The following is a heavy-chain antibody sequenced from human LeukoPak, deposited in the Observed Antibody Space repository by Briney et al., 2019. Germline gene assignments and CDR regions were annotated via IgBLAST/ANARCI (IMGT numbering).Heavy chain of an antibody. Sequence: GGSLRLSCAASGFTFSSYAMHWVRQAPGKGLEWVAVISYDGSNKYYADSVKGRFTISRDNSKNTLYLQMNSLRAEDTAVYYCARGPQYCSGGSCYGPRLVAFHDYWGQGTLVTVSS. CDR3: ARGPQYCSGGSCYGPRLVAFHDY. V-gene: IGHV3-30*01. CDR2: ISYDGSNK. D-gene: IGHD2-15*01. CDR1: GFTFSSYA. J-gene: IGHJ4*02.